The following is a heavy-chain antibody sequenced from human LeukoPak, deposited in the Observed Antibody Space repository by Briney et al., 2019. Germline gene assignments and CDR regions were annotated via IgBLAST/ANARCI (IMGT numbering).Heavy chain of an antibody. CDR1: GFTFSSYA. CDR2: ISYDGSNK. Sequence: LPGGSLRLSCAASGFTFSSYAMHWVRQAPGKGLEWVAVISYDGSNKYYADSVKGRFTISRDNSKNTLYLQMNSLRAEDTAVYYCAKAPDYGDRQTHYYYYMDVWGKGTTVTISS. J-gene: IGHJ6*03. CDR3: AKAPDYGDRQTHYYYYMDV. V-gene: IGHV3-30*04. D-gene: IGHD4-17*01.